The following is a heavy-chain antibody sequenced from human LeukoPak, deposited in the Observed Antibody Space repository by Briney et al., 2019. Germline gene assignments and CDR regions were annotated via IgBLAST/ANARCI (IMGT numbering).Heavy chain of an antibody. CDR3: TSLDGYSYGWHY. Sequence: GGSLRLSCTASGFTFGDYAMSWVRQAPGKGLEWVGFIRSKAYGGTTEYAASVKGRFTISRDDSKSIAYLQMNSLKTEDTAVYYCTSLDGYSYGWHYWGQGTLVTVSS. D-gene: IGHD5-18*01. J-gene: IGHJ4*02. V-gene: IGHV3-49*04. CDR2: IRSKAYGGTT. CDR1: GFTFGDYA.